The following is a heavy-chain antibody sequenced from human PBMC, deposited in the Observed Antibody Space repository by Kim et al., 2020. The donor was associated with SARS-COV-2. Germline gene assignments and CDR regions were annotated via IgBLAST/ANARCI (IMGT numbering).Heavy chain of an antibody. V-gene: IGHV4-34*01. CDR1: GGSFSGYY. CDR2: INHSGST. Sequence: SETLSLTCAVYGGSFSGYYWSWIRQPPGKGLEWIGEINHSGSTNYNPSLKSRVTISVDTSKNQFSLKLSSVTAADTAVYYCARGRSYYYDSSGYHYYFDYWGQGTLVTVSS. J-gene: IGHJ4*02. CDR3: ARGRSYYYDSSGYHYYFDY. D-gene: IGHD3-22*01.